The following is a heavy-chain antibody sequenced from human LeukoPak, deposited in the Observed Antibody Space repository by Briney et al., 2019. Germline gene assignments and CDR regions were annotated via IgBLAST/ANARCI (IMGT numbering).Heavy chain of an antibody. CDR2: IYYTGST. J-gene: IGHJ4*02. D-gene: IGHD4-23*01. CDR1: GDSISSLY. Sequence: SETLSLTCTVSGDSISSLYWSWIRQPPGKGLEWIGYIYYTGSTNYNPSLKSRLTISVDTSKNQFSLKLSSVTAADTAVYYCARDYGGKFDYWGQGTLVTVSS. CDR3: ARDYGGKFDY. V-gene: IGHV4-59*01.